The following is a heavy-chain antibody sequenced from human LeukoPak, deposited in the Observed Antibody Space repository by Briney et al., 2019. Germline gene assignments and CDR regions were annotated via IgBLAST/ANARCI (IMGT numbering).Heavy chain of an antibody. D-gene: IGHD3-22*01. CDR3: ARPDSSEDYMDV. CDR1: GGSISSSSYY. CDR2: IYYSGST. Sequence: SENLSLTCTVSGGSISSSSYYWGWIRQPPGKGLEWIGSIYYSGSTYYNPSLKSRVTISVDTSKNQFSLKLSSVTAADTAVYYCARPDSSEDYMDVWGKGTTVTVSS. J-gene: IGHJ6*03. V-gene: IGHV4-39*01.